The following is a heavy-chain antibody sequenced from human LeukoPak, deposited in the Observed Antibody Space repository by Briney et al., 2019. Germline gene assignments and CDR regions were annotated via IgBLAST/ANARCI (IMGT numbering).Heavy chain of an antibody. CDR2: IYYSGST. D-gene: IGHD3-16*02. CDR1: GGSISTYY. V-gene: IGHV4-59*05. CDR3: ARVLVRLGELSFDY. J-gene: IGHJ4*02. Sequence: SETLSLTCTVSGGSISTYYWSWIRQPPGKGLEWIGSIYYSGSTYYNPSLKSRVTISVDTSKNQFSLKLGSVTAADTAVYYCARVLVRLGELSFDYWGQGTLVTVSS.